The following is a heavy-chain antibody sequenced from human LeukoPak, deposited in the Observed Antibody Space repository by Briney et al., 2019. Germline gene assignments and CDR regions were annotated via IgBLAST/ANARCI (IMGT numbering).Heavy chain of an antibody. Sequence: ASVKVSCKASGYIFTSYGISWVRQAPGQGLEWLGWINTYNANTNYAQKLQGSVTMTTDTSTNTAYMELRSLRSGDTAVYYCARVKGGDSRDYWGQGTLVTVSS. D-gene: IGHD2-21*02. CDR1: GYIFTSYG. J-gene: IGHJ4*02. V-gene: IGHV1-18*01. CDR2: INTYNANT. CDR3: ARVKGGDSRDY.